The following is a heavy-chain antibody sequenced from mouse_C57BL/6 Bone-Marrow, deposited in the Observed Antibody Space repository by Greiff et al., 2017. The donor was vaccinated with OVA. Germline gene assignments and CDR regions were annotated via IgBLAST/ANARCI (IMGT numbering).Heavy chain of an antibody. V-gene: IGHV2-5*01. CDR3: ARSNLLLRSYAMDY. J-gene: IGHJ4*01. CDR2: IWRGGST. CDR1: GFSLTSYG. Sequence: VQLQQSGPGLVQPSQSLSITCTVSGFSLTSYGVHWVRQSPGKGLEWLGVIWRGGSTDYKGAFMSRLSITKDNSKSQVFFKMNSLKADDTAIHYCARSNLLLRSYAMDYWGQGTSVTVSS. D-gene: IGHD1-1*01.